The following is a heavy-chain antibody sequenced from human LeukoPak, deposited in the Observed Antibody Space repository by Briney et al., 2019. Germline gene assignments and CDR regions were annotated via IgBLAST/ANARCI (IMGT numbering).Heavy chain of an antibody. D-gene: IGHD2-15*01. V-gene: IGHV3-49*05. CDR3: TRDSPPGYCSGGSCYISNAFDI. Sequence: KAGGSLRLSCTASGFTFGDYAMSWFRQAPGKGLEWVGFIRSKAYGGTTEYAASVKGRFTTSRDDSKSIAYLQMNSLKTEDTAVYYCTRDSPPGYCSGGSCYISNAFDIWGQGTMVTVSS. CDR1: GFTFGDYA. CDR2: IRSKAYGGTT. J-gene: IGHJ3*02.